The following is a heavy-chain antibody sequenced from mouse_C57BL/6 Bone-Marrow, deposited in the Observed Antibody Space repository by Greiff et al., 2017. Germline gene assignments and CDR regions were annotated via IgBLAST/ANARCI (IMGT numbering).Heavy chain of an antibody. V-gene: IGHV7-3*01. CDR1: GFTFTDYY. J-gene: IGHJ4*01. CDR3: AGYYGNSGDY. Sequence: EVKLMESGGGLVQPGGSLSLSCAASGFTFTDYYMSWVRQPPGKALEWLGFIRNKANGYTTEYSASVKGRFTISRDNSQSILYLQMNALRAEDSATYYCAGYYGNSGDYWGQGTTVTVSS. CDR2: IRNKANGYTT. D-gene: IGHD2-1*01.